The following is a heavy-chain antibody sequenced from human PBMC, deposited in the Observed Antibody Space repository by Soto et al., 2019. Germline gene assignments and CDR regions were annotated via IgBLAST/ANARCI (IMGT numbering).Heavy chain of an antibody. D-gene: IGHD3-3*01. CDR2: MNPNSGNT. CDR1: GYTFTSYD. J-gene: IGHJ5*02. Sequence: QVQLVQSGAEVKKPGASVKVSCKASGYTFTSYDINWVRQATGQGLEWMGWMNPNSGNTGYAQKFQGRVTMTRNTSISTAYMELSSLRSEDTAVYYCARADYDFWSGYYTFAGPINWFDPWGQGTLVTFSS. CDR3: ARADYDFWSGYYTFAGPINWFDP. V-gene: IGHV1-8*01.